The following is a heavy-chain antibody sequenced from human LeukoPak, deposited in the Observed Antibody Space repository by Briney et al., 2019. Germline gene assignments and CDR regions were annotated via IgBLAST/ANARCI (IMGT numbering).Heavy chain of an antibody. CDR1: GFIFDDYA. D-gene: IGHD5-24*01. CDR3: AKDGASRWLPEENYYYGMDV. V-gene: IGHV3-9*01. Sequence: GGSLRLSCAASGFIFDDYAMYWVRQAPGKGLEWVSGISWNGDTIGYADSVKGRFTISRDNAKNSLYLQMNSLRAEDSALYYCAKDGASRWLPEENYYYGMDVWGQGTTVTVSS. J-gene: IGHJ6*02. CDR2: ISWNGDTI.